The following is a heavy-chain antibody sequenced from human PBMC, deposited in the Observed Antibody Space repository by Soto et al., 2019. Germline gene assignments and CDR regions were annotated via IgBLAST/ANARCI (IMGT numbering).Heavy chain of an antibody. J-gene: IGHJ3*01. CDR2: ISGSGGST. V-gene: IGHV3-23*01. CDR1: GFTFSSYA. D-gene: IGHD3-22*01. CDR3: ANRPFTYYYDSSGYYPLYD. Sequence: EVQLLESGGGLVQPGGSLRLSCAASGFTFSSYAMSWVRQAPGKGLEWVSAISGSGGSTYYADSVKGRFTISRDNSKNTLYLQMNSLRAEDTAVYYCANRPFTYYYDSSGYYPLYDWGQGTMVTVSS.